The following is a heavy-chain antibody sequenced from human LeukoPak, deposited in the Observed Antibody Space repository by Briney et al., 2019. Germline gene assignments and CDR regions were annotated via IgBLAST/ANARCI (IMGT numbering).Heavy chain of an antibody. Sequence: SETLSLTCAVSGGSISSGGYSWSWIRQPPGKGLEWIGYIYHSGSTYYNPSLKSRVTISVDRSKNQFSLKLSSVTAADTAVYYCARAVGRTIPDWFDPWGQGTLVTVSS. J-gene: IGHJ5*02. CDR1: GGSISSGGYS. CDR3: ARAVGRTIPDWFDP. CDR2: IYHSGST. D-gene: IGHD2-15*01. V-gene: IGHV4-30-2*01.